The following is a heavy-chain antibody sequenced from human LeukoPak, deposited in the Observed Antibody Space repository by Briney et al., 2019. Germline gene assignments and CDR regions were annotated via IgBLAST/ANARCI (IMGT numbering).Heavy chain of an antibody. V-gene: IGHV3-66*01. CDR3: AIRKSGNAIDY. Sequence: PGGSLRLSCAASGFTLNNHGMTWVRQAPGKGLEWVGVIYSGGSTNYADSVKGRFTISRDNSKNTLYLLMNSLRAEDTAVYYCAIRKSGNAIDYWGQGTLVTVSS. D-gene: IGHD5-12*01. J-gene: IGHJ4*02. CDR2: IYSGGST. CDR1: GFTLNNHG.